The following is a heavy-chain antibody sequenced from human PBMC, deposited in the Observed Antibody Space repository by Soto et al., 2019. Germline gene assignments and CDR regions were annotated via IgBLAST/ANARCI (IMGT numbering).Heavy chain of an antibody. D-gene: IGHD2-2*01. CDR1: GGTFSSYA. CDR2: IIPIFGTA. V-gene: IGHV1-69*12. Sequence: QVQLVQSGAEVKKPGSSVKVSCKASGGTFSSYAISWVRQAPGQGLEWMGGIIPIFGTANYAQKFQGRVTIXVDXSXITAYMELSSLRSEDTAVYYCAREVGDCISTSCYWTWGQGTLVTVSS. J-gene: IGHJ4*02. CDR3: AREVGDCISTSCYWT.